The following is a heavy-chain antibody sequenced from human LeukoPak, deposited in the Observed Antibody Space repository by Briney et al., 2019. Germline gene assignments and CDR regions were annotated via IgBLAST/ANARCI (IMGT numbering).Heavy chain of an antibody. CDR3: ARLTRRGSGSKSYYSY. D-gene: IGHD3-10*01. V-gene: IGHV4-39*01. Sequence: PSETLSLTCTVSGGSINSSTYFWGWIRQPPGKGLEWIASVFYNGTTYYDPSLKSRVTISVDTSKNQLSLNLTSVTAADTAMYYCARLTRRGSGSKSYYSYWGQGTLVTVSS. CDR2: VFYNGTT. CDR1: GGSINSSTYF. J-gene: IGHJ4*02.